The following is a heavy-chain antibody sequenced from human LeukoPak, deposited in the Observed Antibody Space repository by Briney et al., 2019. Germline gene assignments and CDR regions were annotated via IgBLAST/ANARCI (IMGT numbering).Heavy chain of an antibody. CDR3: ARGKVVTMVRGVIITYFDY. CDR2: IIPSDGST. Sequence: ASMKVSCKASGYTFTNYFMHWVRQAPGQGRVWMGIIIPSDGSTSYAQKFQGRVTMTRDTSTSTVYMELSSLRSEDTAVYYCARGKVVTMVRGVIITYFDYWGQGTLVTVSS. D-gene: IGHD3-10*01. V-gene: IGHV1-46*01. J-gene: IGHJ4*02. CDR1: GYTFTNYF.